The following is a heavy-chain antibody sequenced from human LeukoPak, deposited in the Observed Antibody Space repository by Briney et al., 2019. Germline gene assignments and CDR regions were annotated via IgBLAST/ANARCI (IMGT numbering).Heavy chain of an antibody. J-gene: IGHJ5*02. CDR2: IQPDGNKE. CDR1: GFPFSSRW. D-gene: IGHD3-16*01. CDR3: ASQSYARFDP. Sequence: GGSLRLPCAASGFPFSSRWMSWVRQAPGKGLEWVGNIQPDGNKEYPVDSVKGRFTISRDNARNSLFLQMNSLRVEDTAMYYCASQSYARFDPWGQGTLVTVSS. V-gene: IGHV3-7*01.